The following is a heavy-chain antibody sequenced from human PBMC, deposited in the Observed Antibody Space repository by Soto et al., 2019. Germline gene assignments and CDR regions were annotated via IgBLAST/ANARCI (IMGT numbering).Heavy chain of an antibody. D-gene: IGHD2-8*02. V-gene: IGHV4-59*08. CDR1: GATVSNDY. CDR3: ATHYPGLPGFDN. Sequence: PSETLSLTCTVSGATVSNDYWSWIRQPPGKGPECIGYVYYSGRANYNPSSKSRVTMSVDTSKNQFSLKLSSVTAADTAVYYCATHYPGLPGFDNWSPGTLVT. CDR2: VYYSGRA. J-gene: IGHJ4*02.